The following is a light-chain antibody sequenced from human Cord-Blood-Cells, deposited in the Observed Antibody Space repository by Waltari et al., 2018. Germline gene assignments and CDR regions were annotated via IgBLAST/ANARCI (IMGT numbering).Light chain of an antibody. CDR2: AAS. CDR3: RHSYSTPFT. CDR1: QSSSSY. Sequence: DIQMTQSPSSLSASVGHIVXXACRGSQSSSSYLNWYQQKPGKAPKLLIYAASSLQSGVPSRFSGSGSGTDFNLTISSLQPEDFATDYCRHSYSTPFTFCPGTKVDIK. V-gene: IGKV1-39*01. J-gene: IGKJ3*01.